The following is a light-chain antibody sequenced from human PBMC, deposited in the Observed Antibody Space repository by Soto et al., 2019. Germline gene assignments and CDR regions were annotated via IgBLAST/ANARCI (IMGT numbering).Light chain of an antibody. J-gene: IGKJ1*01. CDR2: GAS. CDR3: QQYGGSPGT. V-gene: IGKV3-20*01. Sequence: EIVLTQSPGTLSLSPGGRATLSCRASQSVSSGYLAWYQQKPGQAPRLLIYGASSRATGIPDRFSGSGSGTDFTLTISRLEPEDSAVYYCQQYGGSPGTFGQGTKVEIK. CDR1: QSVSSGY.